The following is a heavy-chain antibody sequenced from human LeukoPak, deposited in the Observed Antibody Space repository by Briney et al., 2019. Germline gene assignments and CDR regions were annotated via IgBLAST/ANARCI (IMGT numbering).Heavy chain of an antibody. CDR3: ATDLVGYLTTMVRGVIIT. CDR1: GYTLTELS. CDR2: FDPEDGET. J-gene: IGHJ5*02. D-gene: IGHD3-10*01. V-gene: IGHV1-24*01. Sequence: ASVKVSCNVSGYTLTELSMHWVRQAPGKGLEWMGGFDPEDGETIYAQKFQGRVTMTEDTSTDTAYMELSSLRSEDTAVYYCATDLVGYLTTMVRGVIITWGQGTLVTVSS.